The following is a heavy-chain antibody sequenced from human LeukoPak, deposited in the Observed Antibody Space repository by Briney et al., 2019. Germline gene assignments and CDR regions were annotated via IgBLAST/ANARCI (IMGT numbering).Heavy chain of an antibody. V-gene: IGHV3-66*01. CDR2: NYSGGST. CDR1: GFTVSSNY. J-gene: IGHJ6*02. CDR3: AGVTSDYYYGMDV. Sequence: GGSMRLSWAASGFTVSSNYMSWVRQPPGEGLEWVSVNYSGGSTYYAMSVESRFTIARDKSKSTLYLQMDILRAEDTAVYYCAGVTSDYYYGMDVWGQGTTVTVSS.